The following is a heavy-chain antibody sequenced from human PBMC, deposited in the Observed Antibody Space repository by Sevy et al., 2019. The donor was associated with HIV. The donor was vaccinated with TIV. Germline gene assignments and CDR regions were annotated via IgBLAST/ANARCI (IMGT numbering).Heavy chain of an antibody. Sequence: SETLSLTCTVSGGSISSSSYYWGWIRQPPGKGLEWIGSIYYSGSTYYNPSLKSRVTISVDTSKNQLSLKLSSVTAADTAVYYCARLQGYYYYYYGMDVWGQGTTVTVSS. D-gene: IGHD1-1*01. V-gene: IGHV4-39*01. J-gene: IGHJ6*02. CDR1: GGSISSSSYY. CDR2: IYYSGST. CDR3: ARLQGYYYYYYGMDV.